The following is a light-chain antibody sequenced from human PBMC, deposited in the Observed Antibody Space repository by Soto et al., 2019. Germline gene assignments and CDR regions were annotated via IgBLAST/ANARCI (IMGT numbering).Light chain of an antibody. J-gene: IGKJ5*01. Sequence: DVVVTPSTDSLAVSLGERATINCKYSQSVLYSSNNKNYLAWYQQKPGQPPKLLIYWASTRESGVPDRFSGSGSGTEFTLTISSLQSEDFAVYYCQQYNKWPPITFGQGARLEI. V-gene: IGKV4-1*01. CDR3: QQYNKWPPIT. CDR1: QSVLYSSNNKNY. CDR2: WAS.